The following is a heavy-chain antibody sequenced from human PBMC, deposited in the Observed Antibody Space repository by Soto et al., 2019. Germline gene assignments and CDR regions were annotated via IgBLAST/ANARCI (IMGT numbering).Heavy chain of an antibody. CDR3: ARLPLATVTRSYFDY. Sequence: PSETLSLTCTVSGGSISSSIYYWGWIRHPPGKGLEWIGSIYYSGSTYYNPSLKSRVTISVDTSKNQFSLKLSSVTAADTAVYYCARLPLATVTRSYFDYWGQGTLVTVSS. CDR2: IYYSGST. D-gene: IGHD4-17*01. J-gene: IGHJ4*02. V-gene: IGHV4-39*01. CDR1: GGSISSSIYY.